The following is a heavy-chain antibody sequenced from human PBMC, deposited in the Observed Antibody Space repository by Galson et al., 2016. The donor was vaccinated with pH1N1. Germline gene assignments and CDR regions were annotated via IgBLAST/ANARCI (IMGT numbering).Heavy chain of an antibody. CDR3: ARSEYYYDSSGYRHDTFDI. J-gene: IGHJ3*02. D-gene: IGHD3-22*01. CDR2: TCYRSKWYN. Sequence: CAISGDSVSSNSAAWNWIRQSPSRGLEWLGRTCYRSKWYNDYGVSVKSRITINPDTSKNQFSLQLNSVTPEVTAVYYCARSEYYYDSSGYRHDTFDIWGQRTTVTVSS. CDR1: GDSVSSNSAA. V-gene: IGHV6-1*01.